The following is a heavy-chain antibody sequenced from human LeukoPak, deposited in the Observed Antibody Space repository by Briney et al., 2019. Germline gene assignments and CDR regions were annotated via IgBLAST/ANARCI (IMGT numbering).Heavy chain of an antibody. CDR2: ISGSGGST. Sequence: GGSLRLSCAASGFTFSSYAMSWVRQAPGKGLEWVSAISGSGGSTYYADSVKGRFTISRDNSKNTLYLQMNSLRAEDTAVYYCARGGGLGYAPYYYYMDVWGKGTTVTVSS. V-gene: IGHV3-23*01. D-gene: IGHD2-8*01. CDR1: GFTFSSYA. J-gene: IGHJ6*03. CDR3: ARGGGLGYAPYYYYMDV.